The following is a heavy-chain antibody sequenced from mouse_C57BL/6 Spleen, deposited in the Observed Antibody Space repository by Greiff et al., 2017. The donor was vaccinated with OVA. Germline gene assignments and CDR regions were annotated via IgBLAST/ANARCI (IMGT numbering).Heavy chain of an antibody. CDR3: ARRGANWDYFDY. J-gene: IGHJ2*01. CDR1: GYTFTSYW. CDR2: IDPSDSET. Sequence: QVQLQQPGAELVRPGSSVKLSCKASGYTFTSYWMHWVKQRPIQGLEWIGNIDPSDSETHYNQKFKYNATLPVDKSSSTADMQLSSLTSEDSAVYYCARRGANWDYFDYWGQGTTLTVSA. D-gene: IGHD4-1*01. V-gene: IGHV1-52*01.